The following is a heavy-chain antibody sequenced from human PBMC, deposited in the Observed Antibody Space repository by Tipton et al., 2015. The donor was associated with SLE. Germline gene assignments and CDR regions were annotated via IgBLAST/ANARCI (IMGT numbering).Heavy chain of an antibody. CDR3: ARSVDILTAYWFDP. Sequence: TLSLTCAVYGGSFSVDYWSYIRQPPGKGLEWIGEINHSGSTNYNPSLKSRVNMSVDTSKNQFFLRLTSMTAADTAVYYCARSVDILTAYWFDPWGQGTLVTVSS. D-gene: IGHD3-9*01. V-gene: IGHV4-34*01. CDR2: INHSGST. J-gene: IGHJ5*02. CDR1: GGSFSVDY.